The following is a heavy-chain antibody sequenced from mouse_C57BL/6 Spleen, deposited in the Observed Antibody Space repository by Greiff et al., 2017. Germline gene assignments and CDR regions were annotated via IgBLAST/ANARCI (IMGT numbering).Heavy chain of an antibody. D-gene: IGHD3-2*02. V-gene: IGHV3-6*01. Sequence: EVKLVESGPGLVKPSQSLSLTCSVTGYSITSGYYWNWIRQFPGNKLEWMGYISYDGSNNYNPSLKNRISITRDTSKNQFFLKLNSVTTEDTATYYCAREGSGYGFAYWGQGTLVTVSA. J-gene: IGHJ3*01. CDR2: ISYDGSN. CDR3: AREGSGYGFAY. CDR1: GYSITSGYY.